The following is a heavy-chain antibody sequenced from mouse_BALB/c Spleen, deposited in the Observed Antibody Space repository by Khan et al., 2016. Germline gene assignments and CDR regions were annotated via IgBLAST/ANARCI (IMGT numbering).Heavy chain of an antibody. Sequence: EVELVESGGGLVKPGGSLKLSCAASRFTFRSNTMSWVRQTPEKRLEWVATITSGGANTYYTDSVRGRFTISRDNAKNNLYLQLSSLRSEDTALYYCARYRYDGDAIDYWGQGTSVTVSS. CDR2: ITSGGANT. CDR1: RFTFRSNT. V-gene: IGHV5-9*03. D-gene: IGHD2-14*01. J-gene: IGHJ4*01. CDR3: ARYRYDGDAIDY.